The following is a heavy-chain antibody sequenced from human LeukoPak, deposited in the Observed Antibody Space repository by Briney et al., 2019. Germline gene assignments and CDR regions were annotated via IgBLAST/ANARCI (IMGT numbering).Heavy chain of an antibody. CDR2: INPNSGGT. J-gene: IGHJ4*02. V-gene: IGHV1-2*02. D-gene: IGHD2-2*01. CDR1: GYTFTGYY. CDR3: ARDHTYCSSTSCYRFPDY. Sequence: ASVKVSCKASGYTFTGYYMHWVRQAPGQGLEWMGWINPNSGGTNYAQKFQGRVTMTRATSIRTAYMELSRLRSDDTAVYYCARDHTYCSSTSCYRFPDYWGQGTLVTVSS.